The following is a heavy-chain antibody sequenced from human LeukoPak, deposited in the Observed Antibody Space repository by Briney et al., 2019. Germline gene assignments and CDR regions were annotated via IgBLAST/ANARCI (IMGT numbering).Heavy chain of an antibody. D-gene: IGHD6-13*01. CDR3: ASLEGIAAAGY. J-gene: IGHJ4*02. CDR1: GGSISSVSYY. V-gene: IGHV4-39*01. CDR2: IYYSGST. Sequence: PSETLSLTCTVSGGSISSVSYYWGWIRQPPGKGLEWIGSIYYSGSTYYNPSLKSRVTISVDTSKNQFSLKLSSVTAADTAVYYCASLEGIAAAGYWGQGTLVTVSS.